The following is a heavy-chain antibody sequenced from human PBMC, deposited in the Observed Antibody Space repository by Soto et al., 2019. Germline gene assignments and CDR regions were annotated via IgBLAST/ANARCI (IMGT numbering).Heavy chain of an antibody. Sequence: GGSLRLSCAASGFTVSSNYMSWVRQAPGKGLEWVSVIYSGGSTYYADSVKGRFTISRDNSKNTLYLQMNSLRAEDTAVYYCARESRRTIPNTRPGGAYYYYYMDVWGKGTTVTVSS. CDR2: IYSGGST. CDR1: GFTVSSNY. D-gene: IGHD1-1*01. V-gene: IGHV3-66*01. J-gene: IGHJ6*03. CDR3: ARESRRTIPNTRPGGAYYYYYMDV.